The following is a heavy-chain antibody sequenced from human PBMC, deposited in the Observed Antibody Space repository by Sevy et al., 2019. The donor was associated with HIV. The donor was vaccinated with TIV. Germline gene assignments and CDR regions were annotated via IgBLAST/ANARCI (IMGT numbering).Heavy chain of an antibody. CDR3: ARSMIAVAGIRVAFDI. CDR2: IYYSGST. J-gene: IGHJ3*02. V-gene: IGHV4-39*01. D-gene: IGHD6-19*01. CDR1: GGSISSSSYY. Sequence: SETLSLTCTVSGGSISSSSYYWGWIRQPPGKGLEWTGSIYYSGSTYYNPSLKSRVTISVDTSKNQFSLKLSSVTAADTAVYYCARSMIAVAGIRVAFDIWGQGTMVTVSS.